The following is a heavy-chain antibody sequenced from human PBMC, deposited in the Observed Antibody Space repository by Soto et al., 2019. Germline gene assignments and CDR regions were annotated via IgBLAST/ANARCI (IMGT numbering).Heavy chain of an antibody. CDR1: GCSFTSYW. Sequence: VESLQISCKCSGCSFTSYWIGWVRQMPGKGLEWMGIIYPGDSDTRYSPSFQGQVTISADKSISTAYLQWSSLKASDTAMYYCASNYDFWTGDYYGMDVWGQGTTVTVSS. V-gene: IGHV5-51*01. CDR3: ASNYDFWTGDYYGMDV. J-gene: IGHJ6*02. CDR2: IYPGDSDT. D-gene: IGHD3-3*01.